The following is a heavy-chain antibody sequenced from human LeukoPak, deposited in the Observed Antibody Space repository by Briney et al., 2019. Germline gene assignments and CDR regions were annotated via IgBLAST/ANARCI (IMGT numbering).Heavy chain of an antibody. CDR3: ARDAEAVAAPEYFQH. CDR1: GFAFSSYA. D-gene: IGHD6-19*01. J-gene: IGHJ1*01. V-gene: IGHV3-23*01. Sequence: QTGGSLRLSCAASGFAFSSYAMSWVRQAPGKGLEWVSAISGSGGSTYYADSVKGRFTISRDNSKNTLYLQMNSLRAEDTAVYYCARDAEAVAAPEYFQHWGQGTLVTVSS. CDR2: ISGSGGST.